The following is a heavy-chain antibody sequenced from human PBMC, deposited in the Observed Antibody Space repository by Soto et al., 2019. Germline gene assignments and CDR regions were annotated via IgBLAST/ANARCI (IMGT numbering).Heavy chain of an antibody. Sequence: QVQLQESGPGLVKASETLSLTCTVSGGSISSYYWNWFRQSPGKGLEWIGNIHYSGRTNYNPSLKCRVTISVDTSVNHYSLELSSVTAADTVVYYCARERYSSGWYNYFDPGGQGTLVTVSS. CDR1: GGSISSYY. CDR3: ARERYSSGWYNYFDP. CDR2: IHYSGRT. J-gene: IGHJ5*02. V-gene: IGHV4-59*01. D-gene: IGHD6-19*01.